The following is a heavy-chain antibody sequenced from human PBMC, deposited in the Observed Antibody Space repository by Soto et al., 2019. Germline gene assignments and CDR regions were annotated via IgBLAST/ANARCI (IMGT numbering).Heavy chain of an antibody. CDR2: IYYSGST. J-gene: IGHJ4*02. V-gene: IGHV4-59*08. CDR1: GGSLRSFY. CDR3: ASHSSSWYSIFDY. Sequence: SETLSPTRPLSGGSLRSFYLNWVRPPPGKGLEWIGYIYYSGSTNYNPSLKSRVTISVDTSKNQFSLKLSSVTAADTAVYYCASHSSSWYSIFDYWGQGTLVTVSS. D-gene: IGHD6-13*01.